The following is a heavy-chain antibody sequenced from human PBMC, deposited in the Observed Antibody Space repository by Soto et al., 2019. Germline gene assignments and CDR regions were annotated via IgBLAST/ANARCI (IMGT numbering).Heavy chain of an antibody. V-gene: IGHV4-61*01. CDR2: IYYSGST. CDR3: ARSVLMVYARTFDY. J-gene: IGHJ4*02. CDR1: GGSVSSGSYY. Sequence: SETLSLTCTVSGGSVSSGSYYWSWIRQPPGKGLEWIGYIYYSGSTNYNPSLKSRVTISVDTSKNQFSLKLSFVTAADTAVYYCARSVLMVYARTFDYWGQGTLVTVSS. D-gene: IGHD2-8*01.